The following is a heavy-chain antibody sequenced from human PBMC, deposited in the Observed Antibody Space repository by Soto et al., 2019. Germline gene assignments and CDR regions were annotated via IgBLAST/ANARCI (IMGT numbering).Heavy chain of an antibody. CDR3: AREAYYYYGSGSDNRFDP. Sequence: QVQLVQSGAEVKKPGASVKVSCKASGYTFTSYGISWVRQAPGQGLEWMGWISAYNGNTSSAQKLQGRVTMTTDTSTSTGYMELRSLRSDDTAVYYCAREAYYYYGSGSDNRFDPWGQGTLVTVSS. D-gene: IGHD3-10*01. J-gene: IGHJ5*02. V-gene: IGHV1-18*01. CDR1: GYTFTSYG. CDR2: ISAYNGNT.